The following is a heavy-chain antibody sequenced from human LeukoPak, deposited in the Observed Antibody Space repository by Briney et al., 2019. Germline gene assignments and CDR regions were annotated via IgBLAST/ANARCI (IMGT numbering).Heavy chain of an antibody. CDR1: GGSISGRTYY. CDR3: ARRNDVFDI. J-gene: IGHJ3*02. CDR2: VYYSGST. V-gene: IGHV4-39*01. Sequence: PSETLSLTCTVSGGSISGRTYYWGWIRQPPGKGLEWIGSVYYSGSTYYNPSLKSRVTISVDTSKNQFSLRLSSVTAADTAVYYCARRNDVFDIWGQGTMVTVPS.